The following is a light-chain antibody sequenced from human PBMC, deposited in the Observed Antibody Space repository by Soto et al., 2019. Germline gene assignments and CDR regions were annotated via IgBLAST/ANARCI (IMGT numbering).Light chain of an antibody. V-gene: IGLV2-14*01. J-gene: IGLJ3*02. CDR1: SSDVGGWPH. CDR3: SSYASSGAVV. CDR2: EVN. Sequence: QSALTQPASVSASPGQSITISCAGTSSDVGGWPHVSWYQQHPGKAPKLVIYEVNNRPSGVSHRFSGSKSGNTASLTFSGLQPEDEADYYCSSYASSGAVVFGGGTQLTVL.